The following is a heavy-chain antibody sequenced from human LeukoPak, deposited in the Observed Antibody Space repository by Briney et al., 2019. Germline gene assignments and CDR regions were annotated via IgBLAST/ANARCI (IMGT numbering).Heavy chain of an antibody. CDR3: TTDRERDYYMDV. CDR2: IKSKTDGGTT. D-gene: IGHD1-1*01. Sequence: PGGSLRLSCAVSGFTFSTYDMSWVRQAPGKGLEWVGRIKSKTDGGTTDYAAPVKGRFTISRDDSKNTLYLQMNSLKTEDTAVYYCTTDRERDYYMDVWGKGTTVTVSS. CDR1: GFTFSTYD. J-gene: IGHJ6*03. V-gene: IGHV3-15*01.